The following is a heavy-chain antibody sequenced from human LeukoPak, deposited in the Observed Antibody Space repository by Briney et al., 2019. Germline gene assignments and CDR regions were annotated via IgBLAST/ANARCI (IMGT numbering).Heavy chain of an antibody. CDR1: GYTFTSYD. Sequence: ASVKVSCKASGYTFTSYDINWVRQATGQGLEWMGWMNPNSGNTGYAQKFQGRVTMTRNTSISTAYMELSSLRSEDTAVYYCARALWSSSWFNWFDPWGQGTLVTVSS. D-gene: IGHD6-13*01. CDR2: MNPNSGNT. CDR3: ARALWSSSWFNWFDP. V-gene: IGHV1-8*01. J-gene: IGHJ5*02.